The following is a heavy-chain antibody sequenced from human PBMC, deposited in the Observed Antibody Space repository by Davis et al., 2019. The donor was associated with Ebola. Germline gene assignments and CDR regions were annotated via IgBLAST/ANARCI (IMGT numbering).Heavy chain of an antibody. CDR2: ISAYNGNT. CDR1: GYTFTNYA. V-gene: IGHV1-18*01. Sequence: ASVKVSCKASGYTFTNYAFSWVRQAPGQGLEWMGWISAYNGNTNYAQKLQGRVTMTTDTSTSTAYMELRSLRTDDTAVYYCARRALGYCSSTSCLYYFDYWGQGTLVTVST. J-gene: IGHJ4*02. CDR3: ARRALGYCSSTSCLYYFDY. D-gene: IGHD2-2*01.